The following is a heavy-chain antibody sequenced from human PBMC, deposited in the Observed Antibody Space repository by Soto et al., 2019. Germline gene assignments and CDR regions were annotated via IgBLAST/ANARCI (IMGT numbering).Heavy chain of an antibody. CDR2: INPSGGST. D-gene: IGHD3-10*01. Sequence: ASVKVSCKASGYTFTSYYMHWVRQAPGQGLEWMGIINPSGGSTSYAQKFQVRVTMTRDTSTSTVYMELSSLRSEDTAVYYCARDSSYYGSGSYSRLYYYYGMDVWGQGTTVTVSS. CDR1: GYTFTSYY. CDR3: ARDSSYYGSGSYSRLYYYYGMDV. V-gene: IGHV1-46*01. J-gene: IGHJ6*02.